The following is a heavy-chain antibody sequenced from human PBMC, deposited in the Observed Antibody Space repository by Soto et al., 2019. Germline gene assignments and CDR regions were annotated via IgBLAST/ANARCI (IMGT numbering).Heavy chain of an antibody. V-gene: IGHV1-69*01. CDR3: ARNRVGHGDYVGSFDY. CDR1: GGTFSSYA. Sequence: QVQLVQSGAEVKKPGSSVKVSCNASGGTFSSYAISWVRQAPGQGLEWMGGIIPIFGTANYEQKFQGRVTSTADESTSTAYMELSSLRSEDTAVYYCARNRVGHGDYVGSFDYWGQGTLVTFSS. J-gene: IGHJ4*02. CDR2: IIPIFGTA. D-gene: IGHD4-17*01.